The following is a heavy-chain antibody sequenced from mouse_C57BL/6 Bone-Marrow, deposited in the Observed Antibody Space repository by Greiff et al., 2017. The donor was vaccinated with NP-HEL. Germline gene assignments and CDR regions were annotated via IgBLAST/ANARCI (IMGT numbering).Heavy chain of an antibody. J-gene: IGHJ1*03. V-gene: IGHV5-16*01. Sequence: VVESEGGLVQPGSSMKLSCTASGFTFSDYYMAWVRQVPEKGLEWVANINYDGSSTYYLDSLKSRFIISRDNAKNILYLQMSSLKSEDTATYYCARGGTVVAFYWYFDVWGTGTTVTVSS. CDR1: GFTFSDYY. D-gene: IGHD1-1*01. CDR3: ARGGTVVAFYWYFDV. CDR2: INYDGSST.